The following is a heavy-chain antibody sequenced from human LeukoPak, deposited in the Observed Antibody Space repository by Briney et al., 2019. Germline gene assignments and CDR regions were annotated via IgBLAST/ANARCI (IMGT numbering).Heavy chain of an antibody. CDR1: GFTFSSYG. CDR2: ISGSGDST. D-gene: IGHD3-22*01. J-gene: IGHJ4*02. CDR3: ARGGVQIDYYYDSSGLDY. V-gene: IGHV3-23*01. Sequence: GGSLRLSCAASGFTFSSYGTNWVRQAPGKGLEWVSFISGSGDSTYFADSVKGRFTISRDNSKNTLYLQMNSLRAEDTAVYYCARGGVQIDYYYDSSGLDYWGQGTLVTVSS.